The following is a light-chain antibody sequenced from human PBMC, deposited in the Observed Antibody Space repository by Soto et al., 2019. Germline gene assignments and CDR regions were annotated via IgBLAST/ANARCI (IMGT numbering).Light chain of an antibody. CDR3: QKYNSAPPTT. V-gene: IGKV1-27*01. CDR2: AAS. Sequence: DIQMTQSPSSLSASVGDRVTITCRASQGISNYLAWYQQKPGKVPKLLIYAASTLQSGVPSRFSGSGSGTDFTLTISSLQPEDVATYYCQKYNSAPPTTFDQGTKVEIK. J-gene: IGKJ1*01. CDR1: QGISNY.